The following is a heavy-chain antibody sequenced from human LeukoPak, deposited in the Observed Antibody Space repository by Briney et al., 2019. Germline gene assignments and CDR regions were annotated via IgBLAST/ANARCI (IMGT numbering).Heavy chain of an antibody. CDR1: GFTFSSYA. V-gene: IGHV3-23*01. CDR3: ARGSSLELQYDLDY. CDR2: ISGSGGST. D-gene: IGHD1-7*01. J-gene: IGHJ4*02. Sequence: GGSLRLSCAASGFTFSSYAMSWVRQAPGKGLEWVSAISGSGGSTYYADSVKGRFTISRDNAKNSLYLQMNSLRAEDTAVYYCARGSSLELQYDLDYWGQGTLVTVSS.